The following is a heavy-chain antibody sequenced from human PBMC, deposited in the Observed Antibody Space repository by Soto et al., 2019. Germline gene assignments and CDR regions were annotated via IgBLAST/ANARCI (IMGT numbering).Heavy chain of an antibody. CDR2: NKRKSDGGTT. J-gene: IGHJ4*02. D-gene: IGHD2-15*01. V-gene: IGHV3-15*01. CDR1: GFTFSNAW. Sequence: EVQLVEAGGGLVKPGGSLRLSCAASGFTFSNAWMSWVRQAPGKGPEWVGRNKRKSDGGTTDYAAPVKGRFIISRDDSENTLYLQMNSLTTEDTALYYCTTFLDGSGGICSQNYWGQGTLVTVSS. CDR3: TTFLDGSGGICSQNY.